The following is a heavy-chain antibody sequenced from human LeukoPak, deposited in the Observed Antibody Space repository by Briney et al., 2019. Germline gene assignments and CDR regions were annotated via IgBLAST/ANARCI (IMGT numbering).Heavy chain of an antibody. J-gene: IGHJ5*02. CDR2: IFFNANT. Sequence: SETLSLTCSTSGGSINTGSYWWGWIRQTPGKGLEFIGSIFFNANTFYNPSLKSRVTISVDNFNDQFSLRLTSVTAADTAIYYCARQDDQDHGDPNWFDPWGQGILVTVSS. CDR1: GGSINTGSYW. D-gene: IGHD4-17*01. V-gene: IGHV4-39*01. CDR3: ARQDDQDHGDPNWFDP.